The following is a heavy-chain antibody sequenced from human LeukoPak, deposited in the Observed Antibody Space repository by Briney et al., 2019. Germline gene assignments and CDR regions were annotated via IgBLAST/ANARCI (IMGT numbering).Heavy chain of an antibody. CDR1: GFTFSTYE. Sequence: TGGSLRLSCTASGFTFSTYEMNWVRQAPGKGLEWVSYISGSGSTIYYADSVKGRFTISRDNAENSLYLQMSSLRAEDTALYYCAREGGWATTANDYWGQGTLVTVSS. CDR3: AREGGWATTANDY. CDR2: ISGSGSTI. V-gene: IGHV3-48*03. D-gene: IGHD1-1*01. J-gene: IGHJ4*02.